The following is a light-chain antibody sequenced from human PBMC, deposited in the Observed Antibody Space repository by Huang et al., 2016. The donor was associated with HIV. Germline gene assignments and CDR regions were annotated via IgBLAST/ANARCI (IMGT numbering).Light chain of an antibody. Sequence: ENLMTQSPSTLSVSPGESATLSCRASQSVFKNLAWYQQKPGQAPKLLSYGSSTRADGIPARFSGSGSGTDFTLTISSLQSEDFAVYYCQQYNTSPRTFGQGTKVEV. CDR3: QQYNTSPRT. J-gene: IGKJ1*01. CDR2: GSS. CDR1: QSVFKN. V-gene: IGKV3-15*01.